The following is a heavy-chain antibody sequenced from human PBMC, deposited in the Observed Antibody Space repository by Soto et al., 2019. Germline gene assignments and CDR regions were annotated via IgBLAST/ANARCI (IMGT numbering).Heavy chain of an antibody. J-gene: IGHJ3*02. CDR1: GFTFSSYG. CDR2: ISYDGSNK. CDR3: AIDYVGVDAFVI. D-gene: IGHD4-17*01. Sequence: QVQLVESGGGVVQPGRSLRLSCAASGFTFSSYGMHWVRQAPGKGLEWVAVISYDGSNKYYADSVKGRFTISRDNSKNTLYLQMNSLRAEDTAVYYGAIDYVGVDAFVIVGEGTMVTVS. V-gene: IGHV3-30*03.